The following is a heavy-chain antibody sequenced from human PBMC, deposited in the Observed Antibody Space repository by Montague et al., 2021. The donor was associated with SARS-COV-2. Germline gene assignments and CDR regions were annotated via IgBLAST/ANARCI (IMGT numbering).Heavy chain of an antibody. CDR3: ARDYCSSGICYEGYGMDV. V-gene: IGHV3-53*01. Sequence: SLRLSCAASGFTVTYNYMSWDRQAPGKGLEWVSVIYSGGETYYADSVKGRFTISRDDSKNTLFLHMNSLRAEDTAVYFCARDYCSSGICYEGYGMDVWGQGTTVTVSS. J-gene: IGHJ6*02. D-gene: IGHD2-15*01. CDR2: IYSGGET. CDR1: GFTVTYNY.